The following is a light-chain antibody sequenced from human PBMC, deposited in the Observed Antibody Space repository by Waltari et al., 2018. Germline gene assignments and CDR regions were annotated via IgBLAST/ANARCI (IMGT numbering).Light chain of an antibody. CDR2: GNT. CDR1: TSNIGAGSV. V-gene: IGLV1-40*01. J-gene: IGLJ2*01. Sequence: QSVLTQPPSVSGAPGQRVTISCSGSTSNIGAGSVVHWYQQVPETAPKFLNYGNTNRPPGGPDRFSGSKSGTSASLAITGLQAEDEAHYYCQSYDNSLSAVVFGGGTQLTVL. CDR3: QSYDNSLSAVV.